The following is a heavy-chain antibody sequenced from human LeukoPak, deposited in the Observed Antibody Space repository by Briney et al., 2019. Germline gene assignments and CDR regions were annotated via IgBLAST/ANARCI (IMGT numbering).Heavy chain of an antibody. J-gene: IGHJ4*02. D-gene: IGHD4-23*01. CDR3: VKDFDGSGPGH. Sequence: PGGSLRLSCATSGFTFSDYYMSWVRQAPGKGLEWVSYISNTGRNTYDAESVKGRFTISRDDARKSLYLQMNSLRVEDTAMYYCVKDFDGSGPGHWGRGTLVTVSS. CDR2: ISNTGRNT. V-gene: IGHV3-11*01. CDR1: GFTFSDYY.